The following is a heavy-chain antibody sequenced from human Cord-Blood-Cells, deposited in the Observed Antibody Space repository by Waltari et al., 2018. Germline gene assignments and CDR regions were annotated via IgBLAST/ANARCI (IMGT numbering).Heavy chain of an antibody. V-gene: IGHV3-15*01. D-gene: IGHD6-6*01. J-gene: IGHJ4*02. CDR2: IKSITDGGTT. CDR3: TTSGSAVEYSSPTDY. CDR1: GFTFSNAW. Sequence: EVQLVESGGGLVKPGGSLRLPCAASGFTFSNAWMSWVRQAPGKGLELVGRIKSITDGGTTDYAAPVKGRFTISRDDSKNTLYLQMNSLKTEDTAVYYCTTSGSAVEYSSPTDYWGQGTLVTVSS.